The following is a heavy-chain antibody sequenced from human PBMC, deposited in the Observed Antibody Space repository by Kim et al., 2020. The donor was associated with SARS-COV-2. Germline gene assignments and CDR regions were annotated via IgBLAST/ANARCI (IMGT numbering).Heavy chain of an antibody. Sequence: NPSRTMRVTISVDTSKNQFSLKLSSVTAADTAVYYCARGLEGYSSGWYWDYWGQGTLVTVSS. V-gene: IGHV4-59*09. J-gene: IGHJ4*02. CDR3: ARGLEGYSSGWYWDY. D-gene: IGHD6-19*01.